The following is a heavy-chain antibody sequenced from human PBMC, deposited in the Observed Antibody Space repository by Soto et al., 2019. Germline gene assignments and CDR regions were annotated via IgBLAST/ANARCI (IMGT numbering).Heavy chain of an antibody. J-gene: IGHJ3*02. CDR1: GGSISSGGYS. D-gene: IGHD4-17*01. Sequence: QLQLQESGSGLVKPSQTLSLTCAVSGGSISSGGYSWSWIRQPPGKGLEWIGYIYHSGSTYYNPSLKSRVTISVDRSKNQFSLKLGSVTAADTAVYYCARVSTVTAHADAFDIWGQGTMVTVSS. V-gene: IGHV4-30-2*01. CDR2: IYHSGST. CDR3: ARVSTVTAHADAFDI.